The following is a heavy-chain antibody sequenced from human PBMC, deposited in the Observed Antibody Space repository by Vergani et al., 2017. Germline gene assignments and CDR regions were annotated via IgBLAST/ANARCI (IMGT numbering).Heavy chain of an antibody. CDR3: ARAQYDTWDV. CDR1: GFTFSSYS. CDR2: ISSSSSTI. J-gene: IGHJ6*04. V-gene: IGHV3-48*01. Sequence: EVQLVESGGGLVQPGGSLRLSCAASGFTFSSYSMNWVRQAPGKGLEWVSYISSSSSTIYYADSVKGRFTISRDNAKNSLYLQRNSLRAEDTAVYYCARAQYDTWDVWGKGTTVTVSS. D-gene: IGHD2/OR15-2a*01.